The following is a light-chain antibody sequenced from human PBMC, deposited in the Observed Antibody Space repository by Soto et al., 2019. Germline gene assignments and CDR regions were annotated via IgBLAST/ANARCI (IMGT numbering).Light chain of an antibody. V-gene: IGKV3-20*01. J-gene: IGKJ1*01. CDR2: GAS. Sequence: EFVLTQSPGTLSLSPGERATLSCRASQSVGSNYLAWYQQKPGQAPRIVIFGASGRATGIPDRFSGSGSGTDFTLTISRLEPEDFAVYYCQQYGSSSWTFGQGTKVDIK. CDR3: QQYGSSSWT. CDR1: QSVGSNY.